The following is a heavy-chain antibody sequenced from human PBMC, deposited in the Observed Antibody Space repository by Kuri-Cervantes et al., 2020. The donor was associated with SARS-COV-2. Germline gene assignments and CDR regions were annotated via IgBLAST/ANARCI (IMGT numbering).Heavy chain of an antibody. V-gene: IGHV3-23*01. D-gene: IGHD3-10*01. J-gene: IGHJ3*02. CDR3: ASAGADAFDI. CDR2: ISGSGGST. Sequence: GESLKISCAASGFTFSSYAMSWVRQAPGKGLEWVSAISGSGGSTYYADSVKGRFTISRDNAKNSLYLQMNSLRAEDTAVYYCASAGADAFDIWGQRTRVTVS. CDR1: GFTFSSYA.